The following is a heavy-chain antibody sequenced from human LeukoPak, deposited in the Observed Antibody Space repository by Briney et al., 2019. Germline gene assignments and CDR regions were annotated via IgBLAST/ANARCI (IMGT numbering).Heavy chain of an antibody. CDR2: IYSGGST. Sequence: GGSLRLSCAASGFTVSSNYMSWVRQAPGKGLEWVSVIYSGGSTYYADSVKGRFTISRDNSKNTLYLQMNSLRAEDTAAYYCARGSRPGYRIAAACPEYFQHWGQGTLVTVSS. J-gene: IGHJ1*01. CDR3: ARGSRPGYRIAAACPEYFQH. V-gene: IGHV3-53*01. CDR1: GFTVSSNY. D-gene: IGHD6-13*01.